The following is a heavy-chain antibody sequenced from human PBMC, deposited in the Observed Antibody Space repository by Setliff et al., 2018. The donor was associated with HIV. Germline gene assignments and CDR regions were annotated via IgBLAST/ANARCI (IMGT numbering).Heavy chain of an antibody. D-gene: IGHD6-19*01. CDR2: ISGSGGST. V-gene: IGHV3-23*01. CDR1: GFLFSSFS. Sequence: LRLSCEASGFLFSSFSMNWVRQAPGKGLEWVSAISGSGGSTYYADSVKGRFTISRDNSKNTLYLQMNSLRAEDTAVYYCAKFQGIAVAGTGFDYWGQGTLVTVSS. J-gene: IGHJ4*02. CDR3: AKFQGIAVAGTGFDY.